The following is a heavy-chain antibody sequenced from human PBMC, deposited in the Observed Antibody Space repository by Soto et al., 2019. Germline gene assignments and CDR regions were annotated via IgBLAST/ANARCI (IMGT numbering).Heavy chain of an antibody. D-gene: IGHD3-22*01. CDR1: GGTFSSYA. CDR2: IIPIFGTA. CDR3: ARDSIPYYYDSSGYYYTLDV. J-gene: IGHJ6*02. V-gene: IGHV1-69*13. Sequence: ASVKVSCKASGGTFSSYAISWVRQAPGQGLEWMGGIIPIFGTASYAQKFQGRVTITADESTSTAYMELSSLRSEDTAVYYCARDSIPYYYDSSGYYYTLDVWGQGTTVTVSS.